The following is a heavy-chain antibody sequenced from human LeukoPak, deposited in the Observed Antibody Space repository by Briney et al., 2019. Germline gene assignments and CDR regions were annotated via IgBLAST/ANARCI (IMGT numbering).Heavy chain of an antibody. CDR3: ATYGRDGYRGFY. D-gene: IGHD5-24*01. CDR2: IDGSSANI. Sequence: PGGSLRLSCVASGFTFNKYSMNWVRQAPGKGLEWITYIDGSSANIYYADSVKGRITTSRDNAKNSVYLHMNSLRAEDTAVHYCATYGRDGYRGFYWGQGTLVTVSS. J-gene: IGHJ4*02. V-gene: IGHV3-48*04. CDR1: GFTFNKYS.